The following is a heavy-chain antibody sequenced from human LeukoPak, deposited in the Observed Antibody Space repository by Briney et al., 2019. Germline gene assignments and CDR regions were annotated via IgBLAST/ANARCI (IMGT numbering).Heavy chain of an antibody. V-gene: IGHV3-23*01. Sequence: GGSLRLSCTPSAFTFSNFVMSWVRQAPGKWLEWVSSISDNGGTIYHTDSVKGRFATSRDNSKKTLYLQMNSLRAEDTAIYYCAKDRAIRGGKGFDSWGQGTLVTVSS. CDR2: ISDNGGTI. CDR1: AFTFSNFV. D-gene: IGHD3-10*01. CDR3: AKDRAIRGGKGFDS. J-gene: IGHJ4*02.